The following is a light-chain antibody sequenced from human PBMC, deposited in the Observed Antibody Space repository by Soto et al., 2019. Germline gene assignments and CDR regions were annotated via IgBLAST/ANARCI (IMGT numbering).Light chain of an antibody. CDR3: QQYNNWPWT. CDR2: GAS. V-gene: IGKV3-15*01. Sequence: EIVMTQSPATLSLSPGGRATLSCRASQSISDTLAWYKQKPGQAPRLLIHGASTRAPGFPARFSGSGSGTDFTLTISSLKSEDFAVYYCQQYNNWPWTFGQGTKVDIK. CDR1: QSISDT. J-gene: IGKJ1*01.